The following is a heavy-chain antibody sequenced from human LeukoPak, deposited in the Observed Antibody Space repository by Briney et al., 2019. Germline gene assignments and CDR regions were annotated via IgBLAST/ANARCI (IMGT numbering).Heavy chain of an antibody. CDR1: GGSISSGYW. CDR3: ARAYDFWSGENAFDI. V-gene: IGHV4-61*01. D-gene: IGHD3-3*01. J-gene: IGHJ3*02. CDR2: IYYSGST. Sequence: PSETLSLTCAVSGGSISSGYWWSWVRQPPGKGLEWIGYIYYSGSTNYNPSLKSRVTISVDTSKNQFSLKLSSVTAADTAVYYCARAYDFWSGENAFDIWGQGTMVTVSS.